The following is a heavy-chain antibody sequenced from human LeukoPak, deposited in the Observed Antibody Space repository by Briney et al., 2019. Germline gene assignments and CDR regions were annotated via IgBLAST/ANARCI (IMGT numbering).Heavy chain of an antibody. J-gene: IGHJ4*02. CDR3: ASKSMSSGWYNLF. CDR1: GGTFSSYA. Sequence: ASVKVSCKASGGTFSSYAISWVRQAPGQGLEWMGRNIPILGIANYAQKFQGRVTITADKSTSTAYMELSSLRSEDTAVYYCASKSMSSGWYNLFWGQGTLVTVSS. D-gene: IGHD6-19*01. CDR2: NIPILGIA. V-gene: IGHV1-69*04.